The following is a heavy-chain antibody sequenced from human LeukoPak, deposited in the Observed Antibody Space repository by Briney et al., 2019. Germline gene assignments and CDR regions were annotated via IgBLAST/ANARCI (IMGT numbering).Heavy chain of an antibody. J-gene: IGHJ6*03. V-gene: IGHV3-43D*03. CDR1: GFTFDDYA. Sequence: PGGSLRLSCAASGFTFDDYAMHWVRQAPGKGLEWVSLISWDGGSTYYADSVKGRFTISRDNSKNSLYLQMNSLRAEDTALYYCAKDGTVVTRYYYYYYMDVWGKGTTVTVSS. CDR3: AKDGTVVTRYYYYYYMDV. D-gene: IGHD1-1*01. CDR2: ISWDGGST.